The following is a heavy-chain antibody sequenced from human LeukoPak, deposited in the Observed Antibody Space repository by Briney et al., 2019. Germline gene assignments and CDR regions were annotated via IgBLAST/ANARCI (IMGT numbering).Heavy chain of an antibody. V-gene: IGHV1-69*13. D-gene: IGHD2-2*01. CDR3: ARQGYCSSTSCYGGGYYYYGMDA. Sequence: SVKVSCKASGGTFSSYAISWVRQAPGQGVEWMGGIIPIFGKANYAQKFQGRVTITADESTSTAYMELSSLRSEDTAVYYCARQGYCSSTSCYGGGYYYYGMDAWGKGTTVTVSS. J-gene: IGHJ6*04. CDR2: IIPIFGKA. CDR1: GGTFSSYA.